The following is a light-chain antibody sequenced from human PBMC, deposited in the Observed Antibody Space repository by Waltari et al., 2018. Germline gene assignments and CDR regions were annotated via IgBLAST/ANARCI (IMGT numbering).Light chain of an antibody. J-gene: IGLJ1*01. Sequence: SALTQPRSVSGSPGQSVTISCTGSNSDIGAYNYVSWYQQHPGRAPKLMIYDVKKRPSGVPRRFSGSRSGNTASLTISGLQAEDETDYYCSSYAGGSLFVFGDGTKVTVL. CDR2: DVK. CDR1: NSDIGAYNY. V-gene: IGLV2-11*01. CDR3: SSYAGGSLFV.